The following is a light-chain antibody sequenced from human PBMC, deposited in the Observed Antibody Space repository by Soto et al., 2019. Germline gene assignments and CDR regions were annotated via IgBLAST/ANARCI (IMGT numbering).Light chain of an antibody. CDR2: GAS. Sequence: EIVLTQSPGTLSLSPGERATLSCRASQSVSSSYLAWYQQKPGQAPRLLIYGASSRATGIPDRFSGSGSETDFTLYNSRLEHEDFAVYYCQQYGSSPPYTFGQGTNLEIK. CDR3: QQYGSSPPYT. J-gene: IGKJ2*01. V-gene: IGKV3-20*01. CDR1: QSVSSSY.